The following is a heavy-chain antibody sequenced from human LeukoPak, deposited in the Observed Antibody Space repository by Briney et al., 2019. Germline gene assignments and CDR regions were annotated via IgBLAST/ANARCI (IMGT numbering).Heavy chain of an antibody. CDR2: IYYSGST. D-gene: IGHD7-27*01. CDR3: ARAGVPGVFDY. J-gene: IGHJ4*02. V-gene: IGHV4-59*01. Sequence: SETLSLTCAVYGGSFSGYYWSWIRQPPGKGLEWIGYIYYSGSTNYNPSLKSRVTISVDTSKNQFSLKLSSVTAADTAVYYCARAGVPGVFDYWGQGTLVTVSS. CDR1: GGSFSGYY.